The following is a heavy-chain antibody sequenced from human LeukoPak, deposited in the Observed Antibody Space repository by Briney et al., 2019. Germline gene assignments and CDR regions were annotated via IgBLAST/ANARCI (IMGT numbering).Heavy chain of an antibody. J-gene: IGHJ4*02. CDR1: GDSISSYY. CDR3: ARHGMSGSDTY. Sequence: SETLSLTCTVSGDSISSYYWSWIRQPPGKGLEWIGCIDTSGSTNYNPSLKRRVAISIDTSKNQFSRELTSVTAADTAVYYCARHGMSGSDTYWGQGTLVTVSS. V-gene: IGHV4-4*09. CDR2: IDTSGST. D-gene: IGHD1-26*01.